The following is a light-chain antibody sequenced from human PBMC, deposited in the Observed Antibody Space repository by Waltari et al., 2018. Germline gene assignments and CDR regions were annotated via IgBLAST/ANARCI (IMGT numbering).Light chain of an antibody. J-gene: IGKJ2*03. Sequence: EVVLTQSPECQSVTLKEKVTITCRASHDIGGRLHSYQQKPDQSPEILIMYVSQSCSGVPSRFSGSGSGTDFTLTIDGLEAEDAATYYCHHSSSLPYSFGQGTKLEIK. V-gene: IGKV6-21*01. CDR2: YVS. CDR3: HHSSSLPYS. CDR1: HDIGGR.